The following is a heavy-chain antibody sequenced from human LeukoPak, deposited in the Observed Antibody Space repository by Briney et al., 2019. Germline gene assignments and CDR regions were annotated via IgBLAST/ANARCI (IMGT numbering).Heavy chain of an antibody. CDR1: GVSIANTFYY. V-gene: IGHV4-61*02. J-gene: IGHJ4*02. Sequence: SETLSLTCSVSGVSIANTFYYWNWLRQPAGKGLERIGRIYTTGSTDYNPSLKSQVTISLDTARNQFSLKVSSVTAADTAVYYCARRQEGHDYWGQGTLVTVSS. CDR3: ARRQEGHDY. CDR2: IYTTGST.